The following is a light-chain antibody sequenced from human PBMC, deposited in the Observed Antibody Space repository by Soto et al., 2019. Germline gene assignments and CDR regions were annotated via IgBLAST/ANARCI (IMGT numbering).Light chain of an antibody. V-gene: IGKV1-39*01. CDR2: TAS. CDR3: QQSYNTPRT. CDR1: QPISDY. J-gene: IGKJ1*01. Sequence: DIQMTQSPSSLSASVGDRVTITCWTSQPISDYLNWYQQKPGKAPSLLIYTASNLQTGVPSRFSGSGSGTHFTLTISSLQPEDFATYYCQQSYNTPRTFGQGTKVDNK.